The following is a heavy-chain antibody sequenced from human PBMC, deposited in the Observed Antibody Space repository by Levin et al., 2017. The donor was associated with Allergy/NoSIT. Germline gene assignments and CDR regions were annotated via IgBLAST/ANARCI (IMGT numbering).Heavy chain of an antibody. J-gene: IGHJ6*03. D-gene: IGHD5-12*01. CDR2: IYYSGST. Sequence: ASETLSLTCTVSGGSISSYYWSWIRQPPGKGLEWIGYIYYSGSTNYNPSLKSRVTISVDTSKNQFSLKLSSVTAADTAVYYCASHPIVATSPGPYYYYMDVWGKGTTVTVSS. CDR3: ASHPIVATSPGPYYYYMDV. V-gene: IGHV4-59*08. CDR1: GGSISSYY.